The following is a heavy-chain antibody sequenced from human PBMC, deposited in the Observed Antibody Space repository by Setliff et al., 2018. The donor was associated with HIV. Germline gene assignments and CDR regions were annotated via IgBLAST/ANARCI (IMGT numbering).Heavy chain of an antibody. V-gene: IGHV4-61*02. CDR2: IYTSGST. D-gene: IGHD3-22*01. J-gene: IGHJ5*02. CDR1: GGSISSGNYF. Sequence: SETLSLTCTVSGGSISSGNYFWNWIRQPAGKGPEWIGRIYTSGSTHYNPSLESRVTMSVDTSKNQFSLKLSSVTAADTAVYYCARGTGYYYDSSGSNCFDPWGQGTLVTVSS. CDR3: ARGTGYYYDSSGSNCFDP.